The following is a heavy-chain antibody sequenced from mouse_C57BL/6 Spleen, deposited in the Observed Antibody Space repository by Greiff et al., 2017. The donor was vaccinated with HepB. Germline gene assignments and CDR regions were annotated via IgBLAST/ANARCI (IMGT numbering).Heavy chain of an antibody. V-gene: IGHV5-9-1*02. CDR3: TRPNWEGGFAY. CDR1: GFTFSSYA. Sequence: EVKLMESGEGLVKPGGSLKLSCAASGFTFSSYAMSWVRQTPEKRLEWVAYISSGGDYIYYADTVKGRFTISRDNARNTLYLQMSSLKSEDTAMYYCTRPNWEGGFAYWGQGTLVTVSA. D-gene: IGHD4-1*01. J-gene: IGHJ3*01. CDR2: ISSGGDYI.